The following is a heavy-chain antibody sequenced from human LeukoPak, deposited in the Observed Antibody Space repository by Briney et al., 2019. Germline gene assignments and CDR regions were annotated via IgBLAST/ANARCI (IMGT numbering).Heavy chain of an antibody. Sequence: ASVKVSCKASGYTFTGYYMHWVGQTPGQGGEWMGRITPTSACTNYAQKFQGRVTMTSDTSISTAYMELSRLRSDDTAVYYCARDSSMYYYGSGSSPWGQGTLVTVSS. D-gene: IGHD3-10*01. V-gene: IGHV1-2*06. J-gene: IGHJ5*02. CDR2: ITPTSACT. CDR1: GYTFTGYY. CDR3: ARDSSMYYYGSGSSP.